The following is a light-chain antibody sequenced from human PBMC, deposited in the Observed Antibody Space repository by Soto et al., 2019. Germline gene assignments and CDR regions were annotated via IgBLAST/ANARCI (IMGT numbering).Light chain of an antibody. Sequence: QFVLAQPASVSGSPGQSITISCTGTSSDVGGYNYVSWYQQHPGKAPKLMIYDVSNRPSGVSNRFSGSKSGNTASLTISGLQAEDEADYYCSSYKSSGPCVFGTGTKVTVL. CDR2: DVS. V-gene: IGLV2-14*01. CDR1: SSDVGGYNY. J-gene: IGLJ1*01. CDR3: SSYKSSGPCV.